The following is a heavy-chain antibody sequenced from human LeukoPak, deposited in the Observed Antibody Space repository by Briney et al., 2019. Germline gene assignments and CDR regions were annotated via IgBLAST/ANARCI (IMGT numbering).Heavy chain of an antibody. V-gene: IGHV4-39*01. Sequence: SETLSLTCSVSGGSVSSVRCIWGFIRPPPGKGLEWVVNIHSSGNAYYTPSLKTRLTISMDKYKYQFSLRLTSVTAADTAFYFWGRQAYDCDAYTIEHYDRWGLGTLVSVS. J-gene: IGHJ5*02. CDR3: GRQAYDCDAYTIEHYDR. D-gene: IGHD3-16*01. CDR2: IHSSGNA. CDR1: GGSVSSVRCI.